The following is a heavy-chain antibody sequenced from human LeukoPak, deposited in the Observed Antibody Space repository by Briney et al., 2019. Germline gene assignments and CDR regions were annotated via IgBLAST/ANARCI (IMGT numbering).Heavy chain of an antibody. CDR2: IYHSGST. Sequence: PSETLSLTCAVSGGSISSGGYSWRWIRQPPGTGLEWIGYIYHSGSTYYNPSLKSRVTMSVDRSKNQFSLKLSSVTAADTAVYYCARDPASGWFDPWGQGTLVTVSS. V-gene: IGHV4-30-2*01. D-gene: IGHD6-6*01. J-gene: IGHJ5*02. CDR1: GGSISSGGYS. CDR3: ARDPASGWFDP.